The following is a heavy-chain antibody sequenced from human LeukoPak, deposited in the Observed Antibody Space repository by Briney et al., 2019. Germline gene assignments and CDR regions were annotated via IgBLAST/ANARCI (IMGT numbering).Heavy chain of an antibody. CDR1: GFTFSSYA. CDR2: ISYDGSSK. CDR3: ARGDSSTWYVKY. J-gene: IGHJ4*02. Sequence: GGSLRLSCAASGFTFSSYAMHWVRQAPGKGLEWVAVISYDGSSKYYADSVKGRFTISRDNSKNTLYLQMNSLRAEDTAVYYCARGDSSTWYVKYWGQGTLVSVSS. D-gene: IGHD6-13*01. V-gene: IGHV3-30*04.